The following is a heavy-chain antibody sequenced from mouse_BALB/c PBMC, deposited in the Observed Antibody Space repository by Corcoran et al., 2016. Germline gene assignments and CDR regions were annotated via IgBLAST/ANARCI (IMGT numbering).Heavy chain of an antibody. J-gene: IGHJ1*01. D-gene: IGHD4-1*01. CDR1: GFNIKDTY. CDR2: IDPANGNT. V-gene: IGHV14-3*02. CDR3: ATWDWYFDV. Sequence: EVQLQQSGAELVKPGASVKLSCTASGFNIKDTYMHWVKQRPEQGLEWIGRIDPANGNTKYDTKFQGKATITADTSSNTAYLQLSSLTSEDTAVYYCATWDWYFDVWGAGTTVTVSS.